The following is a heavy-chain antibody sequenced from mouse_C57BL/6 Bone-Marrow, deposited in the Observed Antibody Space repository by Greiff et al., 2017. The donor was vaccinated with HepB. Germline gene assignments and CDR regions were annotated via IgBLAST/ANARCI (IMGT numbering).Heavy chain of an antibody. Sequence: EVKLVESGGGLVKPGGSLKLSCAASGFTFSSHAMSWVRQTPEKRLEWVATISDGGSYTYYPDNVKGRFTISRDNAKNNLYLQMSHLKSEDTAMYYCARDPIYYYCSSYAMDYWGQGTSVTVTS. CDR3: ARDPIYYYCSSYAMDY. CDR2: ISDGGSYT. D-gene: IGHD1-1*01. V-gene: IGHV5-4*01. CDR1: GFTFSSHA. J-gene: IGHJ4*01.